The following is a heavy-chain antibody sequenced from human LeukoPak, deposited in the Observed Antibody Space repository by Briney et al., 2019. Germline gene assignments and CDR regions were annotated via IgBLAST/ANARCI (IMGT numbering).Heavy chain of an antibody. V-gene: IGHV1-18*01. J-gene: IGHJ5*02. CDR1: GYTFNSHG. Sequence: ASVKVSCKASGYTFNSHGISWVRQAPGQGLEWMGWISVYNGNTNYAQKLQGRVTMTTDTSTSIAYMEQRSLRADDTAVYFCARAGYCSGGSCLNWFDAWGQGTLVTVSS. CDR2: ISVYNGNT. CDR3: ARAGYCSGGSCLNWFDA. D-gene: IGHD2-15*01.